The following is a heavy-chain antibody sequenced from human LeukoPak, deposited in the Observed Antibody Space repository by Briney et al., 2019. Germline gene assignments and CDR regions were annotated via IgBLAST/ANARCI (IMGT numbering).Heavy chain of an antibody. D-gene: IGHD2-2*02. Sequence: PSETLSLTCTVSGGSISSYYWSWIRQPAGKGLEWIGRIYTSGSTNYNPSLKSRVTMSVDTSTNQFSLKLTSVTAADTAVYYCARGYCSSTSCYTPYYFDYWGQGTLVTVSS. CDR1: GGSISSYY. V-gene: IGHV4-4*07. J-gene: IGHJ4*02. CDR2: IYTSGST. CDR3: ARGYCSSTSCYTPYYFDY.